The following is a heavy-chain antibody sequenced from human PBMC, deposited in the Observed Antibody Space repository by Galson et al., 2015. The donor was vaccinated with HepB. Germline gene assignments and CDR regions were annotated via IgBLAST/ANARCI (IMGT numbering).Heavy chain of an antibody. D-gene: IGHD1-26*01. CDR3: ASEYSCSYRSIDWFDP. Sequence: SVKVSCKASGGTFSSYAISWVRQAPGQGLEWMGGIIPIFGTANYAQKFQGRVTITADESTSTAYMELSSLRSEDTAVYYCASEYSCSYRSIDWFDPWGQGTLVTVSS. CDR2: IIPIFGTA. V-gene: IGHV1-69*13. CDR1: GGTFSSYA. J-gene: IGHJ5*02.